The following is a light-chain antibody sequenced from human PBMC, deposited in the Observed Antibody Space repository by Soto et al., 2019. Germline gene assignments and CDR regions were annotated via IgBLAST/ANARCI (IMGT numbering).Light chain of an antibody. V-gene: IGKV3-20*01. Sequence: LAWDQQKPGQAHRLLIDGASIRDTDIPDRFSGSGSGTDFTLTISRLEPEDFAVYYCEYYGSSSWTFGQGTKVEIK. CDR2: GAS. J-gene: IGKJ1*01. CDR3: EYYGSSSWT.